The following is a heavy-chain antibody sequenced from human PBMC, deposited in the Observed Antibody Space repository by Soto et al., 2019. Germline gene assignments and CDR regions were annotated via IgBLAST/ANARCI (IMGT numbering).Heavy chain of an antibody. V-gene: IGHV1-18*01. CDR2: IRTYNGNS. J-gene: IGHJ4*02. CDR3: SRRDYGDY. CDR1: GYSFTSLG. Sequence: QVQLVQSGAEVKKPGASVKVSCKASGYSFTSLGISWVRQAPGQGPEWMGWIRTYNGNSWYAENLQGRVTMTTDTSTSTVYMELRSLRFDDTAVYYCSRRDYGDYCGQGTLITVSS.